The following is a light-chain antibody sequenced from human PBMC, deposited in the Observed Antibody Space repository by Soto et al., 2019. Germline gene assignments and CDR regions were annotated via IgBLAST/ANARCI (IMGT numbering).Light chain of an antibody. J-gene: IGLJ1*01. CDR2: AVS. CDR3: CSYTVSGTYV. CDR1: SSDVGGYNY. V-gene: IGLV2-14*01. Sequence: QSVLTQPASVCGSPGQSITISCTGTSSDVGGYNYVSWYQQHPGKAPKLMIYAVSNRPSGVSNRFSGSKSGNTATLTISGLQAEDEADYYCCSYTVSGTYVFGTGTKVTVL.